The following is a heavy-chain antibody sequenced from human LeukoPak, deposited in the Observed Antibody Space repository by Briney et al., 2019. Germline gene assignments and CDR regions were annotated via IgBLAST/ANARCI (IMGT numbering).Heavy chain of an antibody. CDR3: ARHMLGGKRSFDS. V-gene: IGHV4-34*01. CDR2: INDSGST. D-gene: IGHD4-23*01. CDR1: GDSISGYY. Sequence: SETLSLTCTVSGDSISGYYWSWIRQPPGKGLEWIGEINDSGSTNYNPSLKSRATISADTSKNQFSLNLSSVTAADTAVYYCARHMLGGKRSFDSWGQGTLVTVSS. J-gene: IGHJ4*02.